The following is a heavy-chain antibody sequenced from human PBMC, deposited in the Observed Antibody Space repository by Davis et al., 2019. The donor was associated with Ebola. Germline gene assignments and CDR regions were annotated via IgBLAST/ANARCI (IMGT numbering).Heavy chain of an antibody. V-gene: IGHV3-7*03. D-gene: IGHD2-2*01. CDR1: GFTFSSYW. CDR3: AREGIVVVPAANPRAFDI. J-gene: IGHJ3*02. CDR2: IKQDGSEK. Sequence: PGGSLRLSCAASGFTFSSYWMSWVRQAPGKGLEWVANIKQDGSEKYYVDSVKGRFTISRDNAKNSLYLQMNSLRAEDTAVYYCAREGIVVVPAANPRAFDIWGQGTMVTVSS.